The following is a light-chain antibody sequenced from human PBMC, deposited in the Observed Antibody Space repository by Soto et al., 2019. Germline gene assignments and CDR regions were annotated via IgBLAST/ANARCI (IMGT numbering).Light chain of an antibody. Sequence: EIVMTQSPASLSVSPGERATLSCRASQSVSSTLAWYQQKPGQAPRLLIYGASTRATGIPARFSGSGSGTEFTLTISSLQSEDVAVYYCQQYNDWPFTFGGGTKVEIK. CDR2: GAS. CDR3: QQYNDWPFT. CDR1: QSVSST. V-gene: IGKV3-15*01. J-gene: IGKJ4*01.